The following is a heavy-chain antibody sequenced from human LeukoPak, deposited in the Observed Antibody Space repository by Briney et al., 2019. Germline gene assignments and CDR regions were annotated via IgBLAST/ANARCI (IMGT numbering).Heavy chain of an antibody. Sequence: GGSLRLSCTVSGFTVSSNSMSWVRQAPGKGLEWVSFIYSDNTHYSDSVKGRFTISRDNSKNTLYLQMNSLRAEDTAVYYCAKGGDITSSQFDYWGQGTLVTVSS. CDR3: AKGGDITSSQFDY. J-gene: IGHJ4*02. V-gene: IGHV3-53*01. CDR2: IYSDNT. CDR1: GFTVSSNS. D-gene: IGHD5-12*01.